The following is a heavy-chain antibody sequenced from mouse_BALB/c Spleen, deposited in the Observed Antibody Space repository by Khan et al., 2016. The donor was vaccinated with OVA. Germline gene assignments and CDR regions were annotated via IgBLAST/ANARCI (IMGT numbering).Heavy chain of an antibody. V-gene: IGHV2-6*02. J-gene: IGHJ4*01. CDR2: IWSDGST. D-gene: IGHD2-3*01. CDR3: ARWFDGYSSLYAMDY. CDR1: GFSLTSYG. Sequence: QVQLKESGPGLVAPSQSLSITCTVSGFSLTSYGVHWVRQPPGKGLEWLVVIWSDGSTNYNSVLKSRLSISKDKSKSKVFLKMNSLQTDDTAIYYGARWFDGYSSLYAMDYWGQGTSVTVSS.